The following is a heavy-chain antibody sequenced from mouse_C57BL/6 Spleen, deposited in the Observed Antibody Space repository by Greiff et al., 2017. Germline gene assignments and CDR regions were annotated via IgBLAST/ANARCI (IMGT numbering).Heavy chain of an antibody. CDR1: GYTFPDYN. V-gene: IGHV1-39*01. J-gene: IGHJ4*01. Sequence: VQLQQSGPELVKPGASVKISCKASGYTFPDYNMNWVKQSHGKSLEWIGEINPNYGTTSYNQKFKGKATLTVDPSSSTAYMQLNSLTSEDSAVDDCAGGYGHYYAMDYWGQGTSVTVSS. D-gene: IGHD2-2*01. CDR3: AGGYGHYYAMDY. CDR2: INPNYGTT.